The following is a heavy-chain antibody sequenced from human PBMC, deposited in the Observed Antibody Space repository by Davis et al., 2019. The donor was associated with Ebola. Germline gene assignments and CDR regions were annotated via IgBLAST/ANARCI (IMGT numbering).Heavy chain of an antibody. J-gene: IGHJ6*02. CDR1: GYTFTNYA. CDR3: ARRGYYYGMDV. Sequence: AASVKVSCKASGYTFTNYAMHWVRQAPGQRLEWMGWINAGNGNTKYSQKFQGRVTITRDTSASTAYMELSSLRSEDTAVYYCARRGYYYGMDVWGQGTTVTVSS. V-gene: IGHV1-3*01. CDR2: INAGNGNT.